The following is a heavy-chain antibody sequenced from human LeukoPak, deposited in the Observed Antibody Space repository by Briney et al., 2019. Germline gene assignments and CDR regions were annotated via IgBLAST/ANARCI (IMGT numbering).Heavy chain of an antibody. CDR3: ARGINAANDY. D-gene: IGHD6-13*01. CDR1: GGSISLYY. Sequence: SETLSLTCTVSGGSISLYYWNWIRQPAGKGLEWIGRIYTSGSTNYNPSLKSRVTISVDTSKNQFSLKLSSVTAADTAVYYCARGINAANDYWGQGTLVTVSS. CDR2: IYTSGST. J-gene: IGHJ4*02. V-gene: IGHV4-4*07.